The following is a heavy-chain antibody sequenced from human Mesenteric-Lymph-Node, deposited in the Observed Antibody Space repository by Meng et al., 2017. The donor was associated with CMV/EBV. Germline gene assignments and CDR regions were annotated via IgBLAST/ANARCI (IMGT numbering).Heavy chain of an antibody. CDR1: GFTFHDYG. J-gene: IGHJ4*02. Sequence: GESLKISCEASGFTFHDYGVSWVRQAPGKGLEWVSGINRKGDNTAYSDSVKGRCTISRDNAKRSLYLQMSSLRVDDTALYRCAIQDPVIGYSIWGQGTLVTVSS. CDR3: AIQDPVIGYSI. D-gene: IGHD3-9*01. V-gene: IGHV3-20*01. CDR2: INRKGDNT.